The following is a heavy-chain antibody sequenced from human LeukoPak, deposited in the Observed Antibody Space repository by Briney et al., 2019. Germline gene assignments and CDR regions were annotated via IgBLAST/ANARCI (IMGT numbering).Heavy chain of an antibody. J-gene: IGHJ4*02. CDR3: AKDGGTWYEEY. V-gene: IGHV3-30*02. Sequence: GGSLRLSCAASGFTFSSYGMHWVRQAPGKGLEWVAYIRSDGSNKFYTDSVKGRFTISRDNSKNTLYLQMNSLRPEDTAVYYCAKDGGTWYEEYWGQGTLVTVSS. CDR2: IRSDGSNK. D-gene: IGHD6-13*01. CDR1: GFTFSSYG.